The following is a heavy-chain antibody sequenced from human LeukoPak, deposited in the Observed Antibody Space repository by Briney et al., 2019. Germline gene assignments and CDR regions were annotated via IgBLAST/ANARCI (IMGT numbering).Heavy chain of an antibody. Sequence: GGSLRLSWAASGFTFSSYAMSWVRQAPGKGLEWVSAISGSGGSTYYADSVKGRFTISRDNSKNTLYLQMNSLRAEDTAVYYCAAFMVRGVIVEDYWGQGTLVTVTS. CDR3: AAFMVRGVIVEDY. V-gene: IGHV3-23*01. J-gene: IGHJ4*02. CDR2: ISGSGGST. CDR1: GFTFSSYA. D-gene: IGHD3-10*01.